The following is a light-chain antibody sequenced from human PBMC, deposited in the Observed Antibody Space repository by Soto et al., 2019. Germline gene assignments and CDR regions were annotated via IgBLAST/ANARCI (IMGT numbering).Light chain of an antibody. CDR2: GAS. J-gene: IGKJ1*01. V-gene: IGKV3-20*01. Sequence: EIVLTQSPGTLSLSPGERPTLPCRPSQSFTTGYLAWYQQKPGQAPRLLIYGASSRATGIPDRFSGSGSGTDFTLTISRLEPEDFAVYYCQQYGSSPGTFGQGTKVEIK. CDR1: QSFTTGY. CDR3: QQYGSSPGT.